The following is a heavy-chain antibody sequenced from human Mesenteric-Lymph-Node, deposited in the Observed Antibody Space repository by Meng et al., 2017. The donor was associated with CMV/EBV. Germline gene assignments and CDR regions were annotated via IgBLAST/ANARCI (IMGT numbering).Heavy chain of an antibody. V-gene: IGHV3-7*01. Sequence: GGSLRLSCAASGFTFSNYAMHWVRQAPGKGLEWVANIKQDGGEKYYVDSVKGRFTISRDNAKNSLYLQMNTLRAEDTAVYYCARPDSYCSSTSCRFDYWGQGTLVTVSS. D-gene: IGHD2-2*01. J-gene: IGHJ4*02. CDR3: ARPDSYCSSTSCRFDY. CDR1: GFTFSNYA. CDR2: IKQDGGEK.